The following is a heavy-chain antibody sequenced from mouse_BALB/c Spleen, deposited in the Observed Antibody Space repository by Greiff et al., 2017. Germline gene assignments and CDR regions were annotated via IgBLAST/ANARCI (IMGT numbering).Heavy chain of an antibody. Sequence: QVQLQQSGPELVKPGASVKMSCKASGYTFTSYWMHWVKQRPGQGLEWIGYINPSTGYTEYNQKFKDKATLTADKSSSTAYMKLSSLTSEDSAVYYCVTTRGLDYWGQGTTLTVSS. CDR2: INPSTGYT. D-gene: IGHD2-12*01. V-gene: IGHV1S26*01. CDR3: VTTRGLDY. J-gene: IGHJ2*01. CDR1: GYTFTSYW.